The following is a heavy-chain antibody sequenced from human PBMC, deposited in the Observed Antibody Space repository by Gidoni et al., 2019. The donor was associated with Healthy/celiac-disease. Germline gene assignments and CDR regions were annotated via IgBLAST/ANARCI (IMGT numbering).Heavy chain of an antibody. CDR1: GFTFSSYS. CDR3: ARDSMVRGGQSRSLYYFDY. D-gene: IGHD3-10*01. CDR2: ISSSSSYI. V-gene: IGHV3-21*01. J-gene: IGHJ4*02. Sequence: EVQLVESGGGLVKPGGSLRLSCAASGFTFSSYSMTWVRQAPGKGLEWVSSISSSSSYIYYADSVKGRFTISRDNAKNSLYLQMNSLRAEDTAVYYCARDSMVRGGQSRSLYYFDYWGQGTLVTVSS.